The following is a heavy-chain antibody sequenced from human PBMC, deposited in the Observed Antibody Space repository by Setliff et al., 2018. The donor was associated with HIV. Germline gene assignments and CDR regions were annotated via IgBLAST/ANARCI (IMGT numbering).Heavy chain of an antibody. CDR2: IQSKAYGGTT. CDR3: TTEPDTSMADLIPDY. CDR1: GFKFGDYA. D-gene: IGHD5-18*01. J-gene: IGHJ4*02. V-gene: IGHV3-49*04. Sequence: GGSLRLSCTPSGFKFGDYAINWVRQDPGEGLEWIGFIQSKAYGGTTEYAASVNGRSTISRDDSKGIAYLQMNSLKTEDTAVYYCTTEPDTSMADLIPDYWGQGTLVTSPQ.